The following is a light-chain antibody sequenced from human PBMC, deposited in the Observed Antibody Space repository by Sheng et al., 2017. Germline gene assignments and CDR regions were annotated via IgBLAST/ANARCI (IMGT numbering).Light chain of an antibody. CDR2: DVS. V-gene: IGKV3-11*01. J-gene: IGKJ1*01. Sequence: EIVLTQSPATLSLSPGERATLSCRASQSVSYYLGWYLQRPGQAPRLLIYDVSNRATGIPARFSGSGSGTDFTLTITRLEPEDFAVYYCQQYSDSPETFGQGTKVEVK. CDR1: QSVSYY. CDR3: QQYSDSPET.